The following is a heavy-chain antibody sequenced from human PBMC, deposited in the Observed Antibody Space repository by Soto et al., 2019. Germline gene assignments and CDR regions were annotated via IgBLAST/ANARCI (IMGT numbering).Heavy chain of an antibody. CDR3: ARAADTYYYYYGMDV. Sequence: GASVKVSCKASGYTFTSYGISWVRQAPGQGLEWMGWISAYNGNTNYAQKLQGRVTMTTDTSASTAYMELRSLRSDDTAVYYCARAADTYYYYYGMDVWGQGTTVTVSS. D-gene: IGHD3-9*01. CDR2: ISAYNGNT. V-gene: IGHV1-18*01. CDR1: GYTFTSYG. J-gene: IGHJ6*02.